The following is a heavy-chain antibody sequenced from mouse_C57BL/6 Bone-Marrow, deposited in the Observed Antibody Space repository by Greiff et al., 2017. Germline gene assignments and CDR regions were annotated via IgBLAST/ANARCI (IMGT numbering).Heavy chain of an antibody. CDR2: IWPGGGT. J-gene: IGHJ3*01. CDR1: GFSLTSYA. CDR3: ARRAYYSNSFAY. Sequence: VKLVESGPGLVAPSQSLSITCTVSGFSLTSYAISWVRQPPGKGLEWLGVIWPGGGTNYNSALKSSLSISKENSKIQVFLKMNSLQTDDTARYYCARRAYYSNSFAYWGQGTLVTVSA. V-gene: IGHV2-9-1*01. D-gene: IGHD2-5*01.